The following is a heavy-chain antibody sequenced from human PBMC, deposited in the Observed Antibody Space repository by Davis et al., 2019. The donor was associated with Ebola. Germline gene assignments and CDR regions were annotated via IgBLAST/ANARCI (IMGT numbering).Heavy chain of an antibody. V-gene: IGHV4-39*01. D-gene: IGHD3-3*01. CDR1: GGSISSDY. Sequence: SETLSLTCTVSGGSISSDYWGWIRQPPGKGLEWIGSIYYSGSTYYNPSLKSRVTISVDTSKNQFSLKLSSVTAADTAVYYCARHGGFGVVIKGWFDPWGQGTLVTVSS. CDR3: ARHGGFGVVIKGWFDP. J-gene: IGHJ5*02. CDR2: IYYSGST.